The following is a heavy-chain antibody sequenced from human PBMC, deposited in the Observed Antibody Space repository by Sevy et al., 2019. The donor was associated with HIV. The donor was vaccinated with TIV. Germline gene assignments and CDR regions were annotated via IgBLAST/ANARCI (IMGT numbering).Heavy chain of an antibody. Sequence: GGSLRLSCAASGFTFSDYYMSWIRQAPGKGLEWVSYISSSGSTIYYADSVKGRFTIFRDNAKNSLYLQMNSLRAEDTAVYYCARRYDFWSGYSGYYYYGMDVWGQGTTVTVSS. J-gene: IGHJ6*02. V-gene: IGHV3-11*04. D-gene: IGHD3-3*01. CDR1: GFTFSDYY. CDR2: ISSSGSTI. CDR3: ARRYDFWSGYSGYYYYGMDV.